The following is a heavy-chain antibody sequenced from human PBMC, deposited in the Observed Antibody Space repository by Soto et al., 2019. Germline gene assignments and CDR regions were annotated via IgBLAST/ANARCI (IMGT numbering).Heavy chain of an antibody. D-gene: IGHD2-2*01. CDR2: IIPIFGTA. CDR3: ARNVVVDHEGRYYGMDV. CDR1: GGTFSSYA. V-gene: IGHV1-69*01. J-gene: IGHJ6*02. Sequence: QVQLVQSGAEVKKPGSSVKVSCKASGGTFSSYAISWVRQAPGQGLEWMGGIIPIFGTANYAQKFQGRVTITADESTSKAYMDLSSLRYEDTAVYYCARNVVVDHEGRYYGMDVWGQGTTVTVSS.